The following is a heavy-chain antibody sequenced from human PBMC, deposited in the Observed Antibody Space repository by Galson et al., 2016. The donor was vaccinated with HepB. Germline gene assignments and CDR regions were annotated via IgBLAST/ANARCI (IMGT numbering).Heavy chain of an antibody. CDR2: ITSSSSSI. D-gene: IGHD4-17*01. J-gene: IGHJ6*02. V-gene: IGHV3-48*01. Sequence: SLRLSCAASGFSFSSHSMNWVRQAPGKGLEWVSYITSSSSSIYYADSVKGRFTISRDNAKNSLYLQMNSLRGEDTAVYYCAREGYGDFDQIPNYYYYGLDVWGQGTTVTVSS. CDR1: GFSFSSHS. CDR3: AREGYGDFDQIPNYYYYGLDV.